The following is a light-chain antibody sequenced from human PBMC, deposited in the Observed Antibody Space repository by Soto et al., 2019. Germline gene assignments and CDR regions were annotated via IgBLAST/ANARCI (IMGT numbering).Light chain of an antibody. CDR1: QGIRND. V-gene: IGKV1-39*01. J-gene: IGKJ5*01. CDR2: AAS. Sequence: IQMTQSPSSLSASVVDRVTITCRASQGIRNDLGWYQQKPGKAPKLLIYAASSLQRGVPSTLSGGGSGTDFTLTISSLQPEDFATYYCQQSYSSITFGQGTRLEIK. CDR3: QQSYSSIT.